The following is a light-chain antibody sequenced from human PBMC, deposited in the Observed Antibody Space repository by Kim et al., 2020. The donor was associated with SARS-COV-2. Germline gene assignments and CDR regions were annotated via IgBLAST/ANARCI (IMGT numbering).Light chain of an antibody. Sequence: LYPGERATLSCRTSQSVRSSFLAGYQQKPGQAPRLLIYDASSRASGIADRFSDRGYGKDFTLTISRLQPEVSAVFYCQQYGDLPLTFGGGTKLEI. CDR3: QQYGDLPLT. V-gene: IGKV3-20*01. J-gene: IGKJ4*01. CDR1: QSVRSSF. CDR2: DAS.